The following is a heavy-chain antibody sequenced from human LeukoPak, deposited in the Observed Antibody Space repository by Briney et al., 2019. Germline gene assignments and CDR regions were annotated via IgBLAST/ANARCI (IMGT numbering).Heavy chain of an antibody. D-gene: IGHD2-15*01. V-gene: IGHV3-23*01. CDR3: AKGLVAALGV. Sequence: GGSLRLSCAASGFTFSSYGMSWVRQAPGKGLEWVSAISGSGGSTYYADSVKSRFTISRDNSKNTLYLQMNSLRAEDTAVYYCAKGLVAALGVWGKGTTVTISS. J-gene: IGHJ6*04. CDR1: GFTFSSYG. CDR2: ISGSGGST.